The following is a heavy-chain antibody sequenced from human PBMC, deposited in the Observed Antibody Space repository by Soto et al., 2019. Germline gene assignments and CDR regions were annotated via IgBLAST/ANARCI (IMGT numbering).Heavy chain of an antibody. D-gene: IGHD6-6*01. CDR2: FYHTGKT. V-gene: IGHV4-31*03. CDR3: AREMHASIDVFDV. J-gene: IGHJ3*01. Sequence: QVQLQESGPGLVKPSQTLSLTCTVSGASLISGGYYWTWIRHHPGKGLEWIGYFYHTGKTYYNPSLESRLSISGDTSKTHFSLTLTSVTAADTAVYYCAREMHASIDVFDVWGQGTVVTVSS. CDR1: GASLISGGYY.